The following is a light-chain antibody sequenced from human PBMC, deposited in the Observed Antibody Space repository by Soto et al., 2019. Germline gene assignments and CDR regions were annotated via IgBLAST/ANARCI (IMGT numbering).Light chain of an antibody. J-gene: IGLJ1*01. CDR2: DVS. Sequence: QSALTQPASVSGSPGQSITISCTGTSSDVGGYNYVSWYQQHPGKAPKLMIYDVSNRTSGVSNRFSGSKSVNTASLTISGLQAEDEADYYCSSYTSSSTWVFGTGTKLTVL. CDR3: SSYTSSSTWV. V-gene: IGLV2-14*01. CDR1: SSDVGGYNY.